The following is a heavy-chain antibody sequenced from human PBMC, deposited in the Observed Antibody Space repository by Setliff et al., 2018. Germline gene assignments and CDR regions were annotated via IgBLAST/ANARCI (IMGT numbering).Heavy chain of an antibody. CDR3: ARVSYCSSTSCDYYYYGMDV. V-gene: IGHV3-48*04. CDR1: GFTFSSYS. Sequence: GGSLRLSCAASGFTFSSYSMNWVRQAPGKGLEWVSYISSSSSTIYYADSVKGRFTISRDNAKNSLYLQMNSLRAEDTAVYYCARVSYCSSTSCDYYYYGMDVWGQGTTVTVSS. J-gene: IGHJ6*02. CDR2: ISSSSSTI. D-gene: IGHD2-2*01.